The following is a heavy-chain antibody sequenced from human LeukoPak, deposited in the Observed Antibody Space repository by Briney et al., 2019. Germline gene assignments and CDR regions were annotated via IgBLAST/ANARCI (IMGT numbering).Heavy chain of an antibody. CDR2: ISAYNGNT. CDR3: ARDAPAVPAAANPGGYYYYGMDV. CDR1: GYTFTSYG. Sequence: ASVKVPCKASGYTFTSYGISWVRQAPGQGLEWMGWISAYNGNTNYAQKLQGRVTMTTDTSTSTAYMELRSLRSDDTAVYYCARDAPAVPAAANPGGYYYYGMDVWGQGTTVTVSS. V-gene: IGHV1-18*01. J-gene: IGHJ6*02. D-gene: IGHD2-2*01.